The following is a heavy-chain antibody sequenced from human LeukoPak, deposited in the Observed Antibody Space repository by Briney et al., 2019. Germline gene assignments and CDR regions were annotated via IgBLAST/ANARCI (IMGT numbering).Heavy chain of an antibody. Sequence: ASVKVSCKASGYTCTSYAMHWVRQAPGQRLEWMGWINAGNGNTKYSQKFQGRVTITRDTSASTAYMELSSLRSEDTAVYYCARVGSIVGATHIDYWGQGTLVTVSS. CDR3: ARVGSIVGATHIDY. CDR2: INAGNGNT. V-gene: IGHV1-3*01. D-gene: IGHD1-26*01. J-gene: IGHJ4*02. CDR1: GYTCTSYA.